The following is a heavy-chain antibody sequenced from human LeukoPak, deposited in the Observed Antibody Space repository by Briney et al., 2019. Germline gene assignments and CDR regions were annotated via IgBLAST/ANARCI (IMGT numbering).Heavy chain of an antibody. CDR1: GFTFRDYG. CDR3: ARDWKSGGAKDAFDI. CDR2: ISSSGSTI. V-gene: IGHV3-48*04. Sequence: GGSLRLSCATSGFTFRDYGMHWVRQAPGKGLEWVSYISSSGSTIYYADSVKGRFTISRDNAKNSLYLQMNSLRAEDTAVYYCARDWKSGGAKDAFDIWGQGTIVTVSS. D-gene: IGHD1-26*01. J-gene: IGHJ3*02.